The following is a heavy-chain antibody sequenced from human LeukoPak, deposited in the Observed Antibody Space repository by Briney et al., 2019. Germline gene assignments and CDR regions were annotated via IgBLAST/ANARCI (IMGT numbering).Heavy chain of an antibody. D-gene: IGHD1-1*01. J-gene: IGHJ4*02. CDR2: IKQDGSEK. CDR3: TRPDLTDTTFDY. CDR1: GGSISSSSYY. Sequence: ETLSLTCTVSGGSISSSSYYWGWIRQAPGKGLEWVANIKQDGSEKYYVDSVKGRFTISRDNAKNSLYLQMNSLRAEDTAVYYCTRPDLTDTTFDYWGQGTLVTVSS. V-gene: IGHV3-7*03.